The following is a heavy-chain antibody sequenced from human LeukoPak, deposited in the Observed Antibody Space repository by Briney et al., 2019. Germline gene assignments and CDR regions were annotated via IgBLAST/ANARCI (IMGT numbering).Heavy chain of an antibody. D-gene: IGHD1-1*01. CDR2: ISYDGTNK. V-gene: IGHV3-30*18. CDR1: GFTFSSYG. J-gene: IGHJ4*02. Sequence: GGSLRLSCAASGFTFSSYGMHWVRQAPGKGLEWVALISYDGTNKYYADSVKGRFTISRDNSKNTLYLQMNSLRAEDTAVYYCAKDTGLDWNHAEGDYWGQGTLVTVSS. CDR3: AKDTGLDWNHAEGDY.